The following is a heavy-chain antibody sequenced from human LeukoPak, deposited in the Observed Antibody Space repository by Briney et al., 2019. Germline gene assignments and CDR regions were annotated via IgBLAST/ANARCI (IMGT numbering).Heavy chain of an antibody. D-gene: IGHD1-7*01. J-gene: IGHJ5*02. Sequence: SETLSLTCTVSGDSMSSYSWSWIRQPAGTGLEWVGRIYTSGATNSNPSLKSRLSMSIDTSKNQFSLKLSSVTAADTAVYYCARVNWNYDGLAWFDPWGQGTLVTVSS. V-gene: IGHV4-4*07. CDR3: ARVNWNYDGLAWFDP. CDR1: GDSMSSYS. CDR2: IYTSGAT.